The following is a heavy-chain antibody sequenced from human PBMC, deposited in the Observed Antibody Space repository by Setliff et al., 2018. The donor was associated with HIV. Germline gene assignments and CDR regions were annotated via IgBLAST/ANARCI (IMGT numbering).Heavy chain of an antibody. CDR1: GGFISNHY. V-gene: IGHV4-59*11. CDR3: ARDVGLCGVDCWPYFYFDL. Sequence: SETLSLTCTISGGFISNHYWNWIQQPPGKGLEWIGSTHYSGSSYYSPSLKSRVTISLDTSKNQFSLKLSSMTAADTAVYYCARDVGLCGVDCWPYFYFDLWGRGNLVTVS. J-gene: IGHJ2*01. CDR2: THYSGSS. D-gene: IGHD2-21*02.